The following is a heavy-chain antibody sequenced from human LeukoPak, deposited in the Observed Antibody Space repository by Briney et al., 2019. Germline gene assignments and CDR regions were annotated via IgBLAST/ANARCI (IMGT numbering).Heavy chain of an antibody. V-gene: IGHV1-2*06. D-gene: IGHD1-26*01. CDR1: GYTFTGYY. J-gene: IGHJ3*02. Sequence: ASVKVSCKASGYTFTGYYMHWVRQAPGQGLEWMGRINPNSGGTNYAQKFQGRVTMTRDTSISTAYMGLSRLRSDDTAVYYCARGGRVGATRQAFDIWGQGTMVTVSS. CDR3: ARGGRVGATRQAFDI. CDR2: INPNSGGT.